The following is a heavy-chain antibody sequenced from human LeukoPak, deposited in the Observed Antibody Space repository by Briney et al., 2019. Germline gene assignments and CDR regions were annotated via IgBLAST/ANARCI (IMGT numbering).Heavy chain of an antibody. CDR1: GGSISSSSYY. CDR3: ARQSPISYNWFDP. CDR2: IYYSGST. J-gene: IGHJ5*02. V-gene: IGHV4-39*01. Sequence: SETLSLTCTVSGGSISSSSYYWGWIRQPPGKGLEWIGSIYYSGSTYYNPSLESRVTISVDTSKNQFSLKLSSVTAADTAVYYCARQSPISYNWFDPWGQGTLVTVSS. D-gene: IGHD3-16*02.